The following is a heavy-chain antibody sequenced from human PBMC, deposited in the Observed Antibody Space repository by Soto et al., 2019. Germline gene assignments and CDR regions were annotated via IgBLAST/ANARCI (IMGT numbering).Heavy chain of an antibody. Sequence: QVQLVQSGAEVKKPGSSVKVSCKASGGTFSSDSFSWVRQAPGQGLEWMGGIIPMFDTPIYDQKFQDRVTITADESTSTAYMQLSSLRSGDTAVYYCARSGGLDRDFNYWGQGSLVTVSS. D-gene: IGHD2-15*01. CDR1: GGTFSSDS. J-gene: IGHJ4*02. CDR2: IIPMFDTP. CDR3: ARSGGLDRDFNY. V-gene: IGHV1-69*12.